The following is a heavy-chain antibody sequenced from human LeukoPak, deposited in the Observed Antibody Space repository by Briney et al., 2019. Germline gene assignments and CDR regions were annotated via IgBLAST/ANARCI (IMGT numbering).Heavy chain of an antibody. CDR3: ARVDHSSGYSLYYYYYYTAV. J-gene: IGHJ6*03. CDR1: GFTFSSYW. Sequence: GGSLRLSCAASGFTFSSYWMSWVRQAPGKGLEWVANIKQDGSEKYYVDSVKGRFTISRDNAKNSLYLQMNSLRAEDTAVYYCARVDHSSGYSLYYYYYYTAVWGKGTTLTVSS. CDR2: IKQDGSEK. V-gene: IGHV3-7*01. D-gene: IGHD3-22*01.